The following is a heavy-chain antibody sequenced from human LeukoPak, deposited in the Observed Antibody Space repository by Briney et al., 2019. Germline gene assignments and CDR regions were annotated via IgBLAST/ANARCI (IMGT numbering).Heavy chain of an antibody. CDR1: GFTFSSYG. CDR2: ISYDGSNK. CDR3: AKDGGDSSGLFDY. V-gene: IGHV3-30*18. D-gene: IGHD3-22*01. Sequence: GGSLRLSCAASGFTFSSYGMHWVRQAPGKGLEWVAVISYDGSNKYYADSVKGRFTISGDNSKNTLYLQMNSLRAEDTAVYYCAKDGGDSSGLFDYWGQGTLVTVSS. J-gene: IGHJ4*02.